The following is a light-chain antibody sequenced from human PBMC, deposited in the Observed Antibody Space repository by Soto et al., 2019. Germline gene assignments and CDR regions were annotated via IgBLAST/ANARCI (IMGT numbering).Light chain of an antibody. Sequence: DIQMTQSPSSLSASVGDRVTITCRASQSISSYLNWYQQKPGKAPKLLIYAASSLQSGVPSRFSGSGSGTDLTLTISSLQPEDFATYYCQQSYSTPWTFGQVTKVEIK. CDR2: AAS. V-gene: IGKV1-39*01. J-gene: IGKJ1*01. CDR1: QSISSY. CDR3: QQSYSTPWT.